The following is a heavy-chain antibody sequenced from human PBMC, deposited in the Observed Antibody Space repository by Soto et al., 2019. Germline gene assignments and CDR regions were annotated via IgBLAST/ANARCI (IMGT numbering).Heavy chain of an antibody. J-gene: IGHJ6*02. CDR1: GGSFSGYY. CDR2: INHSGST. Sequence: SETLSLTCAVYGGSFSGYYWSWIRQPPGKGLEWIGEINHSGSTNYNPSLKSRVTISVDTSKNLFSLKLSSVTAADTAVYYCARPGGSGYLRGYYYYGMDVWGQGTTVTVSS. CDR3: ARPGGSGYLRGYYYYGMDV. D-gene: IGHD3-22*01. V-gene: IGHV4-34*01.